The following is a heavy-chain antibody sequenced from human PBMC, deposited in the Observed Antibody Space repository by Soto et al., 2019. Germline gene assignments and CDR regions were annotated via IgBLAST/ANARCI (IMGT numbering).Heavy chain of an antibody. CDR1: GFTFGDYV. V-gene: IGHV3-49*04. CDR2: IRSTPYGGTT. J-gene: IGHJ4*02. D-gene: IGHD2-15*01. CDR3: ARGPNGNGGSWRGDY. Sequence: EVQLVESGGGLVQPGRSLRLSCTSSGFTFGDYVMSWVRQAPGRGLEWVGFIRSTPYGGTTEFAASVKGRISISRDDSKSIVYLQMNSLKTEDTAVYFCARGPNGNGGSWRGDYWGQGTLVTVSS.